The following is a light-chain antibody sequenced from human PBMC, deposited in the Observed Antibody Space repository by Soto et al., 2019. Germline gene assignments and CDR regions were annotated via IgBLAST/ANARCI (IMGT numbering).Light chain of an antibody. CDR3: SSYTSSSTYV. CDR1: SSDVGGYNY. Sequence: VLNQPASVSGAPGQSIAISCTGTSSDVGGYNYVSWYQHHPGKAPKLMVYDVSNRPSGVSNRFSGSKSGNTASLTISGLQAEDEADYYCSSYTSSSTYVFGTGTKVTVL. CDR2: DVS. V-gene: IGLV2-14*03. J-gene: IGLJ1*01.